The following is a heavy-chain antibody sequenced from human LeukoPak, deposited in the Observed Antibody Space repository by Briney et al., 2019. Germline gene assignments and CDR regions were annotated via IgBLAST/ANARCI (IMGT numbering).Heavy chain of an antibody. J-gene: IGHJ4*02. Sequence: GASVKVSCKASGYTFTSYGISWVRQAPGQGLEWMGWISAYNGNTNYAQKLQGRVTMTTDTSTSTAYMELRSLRSDDTAVYYCARDQVNYYGSGSSLDYWGQGTLVTVSS. CDR3: ARDQVNYYGSGSSLDY. D-gene: IGHD3-10*01. CDR1: GYTFTSYG. V-gene: IGHV1-18*01. CDR2: ISAYNGNT.